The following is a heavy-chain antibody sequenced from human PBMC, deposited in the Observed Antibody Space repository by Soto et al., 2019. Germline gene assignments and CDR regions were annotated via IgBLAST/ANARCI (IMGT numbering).Heavy chain of an antibody. CDR2: IYYSGST. D-gene: IGHD4-17*01. CDR3: ARLYGDHFDY. Sequence: SLTCTVSGGSISSHYWSWIRQPPGKGLEWIGDIYYSGSTSYNPALKSRVTISVDTSKNQFSLKLRSVTAADTAVYYCARLYGDHFDYWGQGTLVTVSS. CDR1: GGSISSHY. V-gene: IGHV4-59*11. J-gene: IGHJ4*02.